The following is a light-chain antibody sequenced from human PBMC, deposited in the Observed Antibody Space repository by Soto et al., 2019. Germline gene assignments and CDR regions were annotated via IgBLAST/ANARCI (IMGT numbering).Light chain of an antibody. J-gene: IGKJ1*01. V-gene: IGKV1-5*01. Sequence: GYRVTITCRASQSISSWLAWYQQKPGKAPKLLISDASSLKSGVPSRFSGSGSGTDFTLTISSLQPEDFATYYCLQDYSYPWTFGQGTKVDIK. CDR3: LQDYSYPWT. CDR1: QSISSW. CDR2: DAS.